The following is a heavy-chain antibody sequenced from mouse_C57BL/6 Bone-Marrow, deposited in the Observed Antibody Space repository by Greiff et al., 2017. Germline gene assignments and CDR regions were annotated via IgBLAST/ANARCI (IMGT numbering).Heavy chain of an antibody. J-gene: IGHJ1*03. Sequence: QVQLQQPGAELVRPGSSVKLSCKASGYTFTSYWMHWVKQRPIQGLEWIGNIDPSDSETHYNQKFKDKATLTVDKSSSTAYMQLSSLTSEDSAVYYCARDLYDYYRYFDVWGTGTTVTVSS. CDR2: IDPSDSET. CDR3: ARDLYDYYRYFDV. D-gene: IGHD2-4*01. CDR1: GYTFTSYW. V-gene: IGHV1-52*01.